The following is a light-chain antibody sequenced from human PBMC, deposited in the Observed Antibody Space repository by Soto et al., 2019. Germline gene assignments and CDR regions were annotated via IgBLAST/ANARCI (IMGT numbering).Light chain of an antibody. V-gene: IGLV2-14*01. J-gene: IGLJ3*02. Sequence: QSARTQPASVSGSPGQSITISCTGSSSDVGGRDYVSWYQQHPGKAPKVIIYGVTRWPSGVSGRFSGSKSGNTASLTVSGLQPEDEADYYCSSFTNRNTWVFGGGTKVTVL. CDR1: SSDVGGRDY. CDR3: SSFTNRNTWV. CDR2: GVT.